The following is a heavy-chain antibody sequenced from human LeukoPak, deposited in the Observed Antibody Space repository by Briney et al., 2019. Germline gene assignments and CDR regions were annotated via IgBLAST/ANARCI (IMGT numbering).Heavy chain of an antibody. CDR3: AKRGVVIRAVIIVGFHKEAYYFDY. D-gene: IGHD3-10*01. CDR1: GITLSNYG. J-gene: IGHJ4*02. CDR2: ISDGGDSR. Sequence: GGSLRLSCAVSGITLSNYGMSWVRQAPGKVLEWVAGISDGGDSRNYADSVKGRFTISRDNPKNTLYLQMNSLRAEDTAVYFCAKRGVVIRAVIIVGFHKEAYYFDYWGQGALVTVSS. V-gene: IGHV3-23*01.